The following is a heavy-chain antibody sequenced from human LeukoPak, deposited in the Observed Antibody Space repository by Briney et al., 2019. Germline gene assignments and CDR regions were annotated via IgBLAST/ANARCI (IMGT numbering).Heavy chain of an antibody. CDR2: IYTSGST. V-gene: IGHV4-4*07. Sequence: SETLSLTCTVSGGSISSYYWSWIRQPAGKGLEWIGRIYTSGSTYYNPSLKSRVTISVDTSKNQFSLKLSSVTAADTAVYYCARDLRRSDILTGYLWDYWGQGTLVTVSS. D-gene: IGHD3-9*01. J-gene: IGHJ4*02. CDR1: GGSISSYY. CDR3: ARDLRRSDILTGYLWDY.